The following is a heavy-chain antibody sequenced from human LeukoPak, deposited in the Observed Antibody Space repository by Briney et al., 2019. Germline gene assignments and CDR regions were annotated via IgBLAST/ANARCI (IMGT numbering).Heavy chain of an antibody. CDR3: ARAGGSVGWYGTIDN. V-gene: IGHV4-61*09. Sequence: PSETLSLTCTVSGGSISSGSYYWSWIRQPAGKGLEWIGHIYTSGSTSYNPSLQSRVTISVDTSKNQFSLKVTSVTAADTAVYYCARAGGSVGWYGTIDNWGLGTLVTVFS. CDR2: IYTSGST. CDR1: GGSISSGSYY. J-gene: IGHJ4*02. D-gene: IGHD6-19*01.